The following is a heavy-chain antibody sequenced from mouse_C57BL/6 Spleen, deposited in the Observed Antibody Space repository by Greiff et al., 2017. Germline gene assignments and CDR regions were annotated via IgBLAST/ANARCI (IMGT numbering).Heavy chain of an antibody. V-gene: IGHV1-26*01. CDR1: GYTFTDYY. D-gene: IGHD4-1*01. CDR3: ARLGRGPYYFDY. Sequence: VQLQQSGPELVKPGASVKISCKASGYTFTDYYMNWVKQSHGQSLEWIGDINPNNGGTSYNQKFKGKATLTVDKSSSTAYMELRSLTSEDSAVYYCARLGRGPYYFDYWGQGTTLTVSS. J-gene: IGHJ2*01. CDR2: INPNNGGT.